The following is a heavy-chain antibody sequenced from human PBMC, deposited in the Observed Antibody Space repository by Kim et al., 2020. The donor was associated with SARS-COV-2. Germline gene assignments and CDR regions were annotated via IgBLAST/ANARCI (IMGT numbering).Heavy chain of an antibody. CDR2: IYHSGST. CDR1: GGSISSSNW. CDR3: ARDPERAVAALDY. D-gene: IGHD6-19*01. V-gene: IGHV4-4*02. J-gene: IGHJ4*02. Sequence: SETLSLTCAVSGGSISSSNWWSWVRQPPGKGLEWIGEIYHSGSTNYNPSLKSRVTISVDKSKNQFSLKLSSVTAADTAVYYCARDPERAVAALDYWGQGTLVTVSS.